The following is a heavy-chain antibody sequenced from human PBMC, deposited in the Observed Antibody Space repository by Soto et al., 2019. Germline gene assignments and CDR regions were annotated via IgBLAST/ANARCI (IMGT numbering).Heavy chain of an antibody. CDR2: IRGSGGST. Sequence: GGSLRLSCAASGFTFSSYAMSWVRQAPGKGLEWVSAIRGSGGSTYYADSVKGRFTISRDNSKNTRYLQMNSLRAEDTAVYYCARETGEDYYYGMDVWGQGTTVTVSS. CDR3: ARETGEDYYYGMDV. V-gene: IGHV3-23*01. J-gene: IGHJ6*02. CDR1: GFTFSSYA. D-gene: IGHD7-27*01.